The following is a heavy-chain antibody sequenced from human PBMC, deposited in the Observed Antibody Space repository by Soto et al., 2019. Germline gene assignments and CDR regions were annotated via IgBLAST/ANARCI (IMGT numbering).Heavy chain of an antibody. CDR3: ARDRVSSITIFGVVIFNYGMDV. V-gene: IGHV4-34*01. D-gene: IGHD3-3*01. Sequence: PSETLSLTCAVYGGSFSGYYWSWIRQPPGKGLEWIGEINHSGSTNYNPSLKSRVTISVDTSKNQFSLKLSSVTAADTAVYYCARDRVSSITIFGVVIFNYGMDVWGQGTTVTVSS. CDR2: INHSGST. J-gene: IGHJ6*02. CDR1: GGSFSGYY.